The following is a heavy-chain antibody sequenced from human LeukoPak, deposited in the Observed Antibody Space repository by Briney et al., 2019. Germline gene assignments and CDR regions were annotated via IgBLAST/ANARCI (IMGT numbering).Heavy chain of an antibody. CDR2: ISYDGSNK. CDR1: GFTFSSYG. D-gene: IGHD3-16*01. J-gene: IGHJ3*02. Sequence: GGSLRLSCAASGFTFSSYGMHWVRQAPGKGLEWVAVISYDGSNKYYADSVKGRFTISRDNSKNTLYLQMNSPRAEDTAVYYCAKDGGSLGLAAFDIWGQGTMVTVSS. V-gene: IGHV3-30*18. CDR3: AKDGGSLGLAAFDI.